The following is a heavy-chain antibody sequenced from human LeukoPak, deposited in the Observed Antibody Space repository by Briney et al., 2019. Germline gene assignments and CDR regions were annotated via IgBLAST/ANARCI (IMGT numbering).Heavy chain of an antibody. CDR1: GFTFSDYY. D-gene: IGHD1-26*01. J-gene: IGHJ1*01. V-gene: IGHV3-11*01. Sequence: GGSLRLSCAASGFTFSDYYMSWIRQAPGKGLEWVSYISSSGSTIYYADSVKGRFTFSRDNAKNSLYLQMNSLRAEDTAVYYCARAERELLEEYFQHWGQGTLVTVSS. CDR3: ARAERELLEEYFQH. CDR2: ISSSGSTI.